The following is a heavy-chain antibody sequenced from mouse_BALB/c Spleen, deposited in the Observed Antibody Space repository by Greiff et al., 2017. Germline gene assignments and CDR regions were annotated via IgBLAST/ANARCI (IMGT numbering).Heavy chain of an antibody. J-gene: IGHJ2*01. Sequence: VQLQQSGAELAKPGASVKMSCKASGYTFTSYWMHWVKQRPGQGLEWIGYINPSTGYTEYNQKFKDKATLTADKSSSTAYMQLSSLTSEDSAVYYCARWGYYGSRAYYFDYWGQGTTLTVSA. D-gene: IGHD1-1*01. V-gene: IGHV1-7*01. CDR2: INPSTGYT. CDR3: ARWGYYGSRAYYFDY. CDR1: GYTFTSYW.